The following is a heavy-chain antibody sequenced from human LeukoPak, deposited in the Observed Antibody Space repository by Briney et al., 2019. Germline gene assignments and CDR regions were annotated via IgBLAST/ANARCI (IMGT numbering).Heavy chain of an antibody. CDR3: ARADWMGSSTSDYYYGMDV. CDR1: GGTFSSYA. CDR2: IIPIFGTA. V-gene: IGHV1-69*01. J-gene: IGHJ6*02. D-gene: IGHD2-2*01. Sequence: SVKVSCKASGGTFSSYAISWVRQAPGQGLEWMGGIIPIFGTANYAQKFQGRVTITADESTSTAHMELSSLRSEDTAVYYCARADWMGSSTSDYYYGMDVWGQGTTVTVSS.